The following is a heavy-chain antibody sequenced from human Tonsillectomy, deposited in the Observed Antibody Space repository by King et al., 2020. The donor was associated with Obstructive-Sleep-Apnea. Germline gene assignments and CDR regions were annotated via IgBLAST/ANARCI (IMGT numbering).Heavy chain of an antibody. CDR2: ISSSSSYI. D-gene: IGHD5-12*01. CDR3: ARDLEYSGYDPYYFDY. CDR1: GFTFSSYS. J-gene: IGHJ4*02. V-gene: IGHV3-21*01. Sequence: VQLVESGGGLVKPGGSLRLSCAASGFTFSSYSMNWVRQAPGKGLEWVSSISSSSSYIYYADSVKGRFTISRDNAKNSLYLQMNSLGAEDTAVYYCARDLEYSGYDPYYFDYWGQGTLVTVSS.